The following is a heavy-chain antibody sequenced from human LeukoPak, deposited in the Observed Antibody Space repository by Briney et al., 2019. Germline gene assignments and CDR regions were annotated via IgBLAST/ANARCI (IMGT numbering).Heavy chain of an antibody. J-gene: IGHJ6*02. CDR1: GFTFSSYS. CDR3: ARDQSYALNV. CDR2: ISSSSSYI. Sequence: GGSLRLSCAASGFTFSSYSMNWVRQAPGKGLEWVSSISSSSSYIYYADSVKGRFTISRDNAKNSLYLQMNSLGVEDAAVYYCARDQSYALNVWGQGTTVTVSS. V-gene: IGHV3-21*01.